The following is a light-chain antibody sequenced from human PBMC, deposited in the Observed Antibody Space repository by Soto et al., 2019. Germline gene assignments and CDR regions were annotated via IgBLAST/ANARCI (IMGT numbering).Light chain of an antibody. CDR1: QSVSSSY. Sequence: EIVLTQSPGTLSLSPGERVTLSCRASQSVSSSYLAWYQQKPGQAPRLLIYGASSRATGIPDRFSGSGSGTDFTLTISRLEPEDFAVYYCQEYGSSRTFGQGTKGEIK. CDR2: GAS. J-gene: IGKJ1*01. CDR3: QEYGSSRT. V-gene: IGKV3-20*01.